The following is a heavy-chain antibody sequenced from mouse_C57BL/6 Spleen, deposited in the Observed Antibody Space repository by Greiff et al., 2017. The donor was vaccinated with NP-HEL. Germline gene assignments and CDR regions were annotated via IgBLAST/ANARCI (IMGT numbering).Heavy chain of an antibody. CDR3: ARGDGNYVDYAMDY. Sequence: LVKPGASVKISCKASGYSFTDYNMNWVKQSNGKSLEWIGVINPNYGTTSYNQKFKGKATLTVDQSSSTAYMQLNSLTSEDSAVYYCARGDGNYVDYAMDYWGQGTSVTVSS. V-gene: IGHV1-39*01. CDR1: GYSFTDYN. J-gene: IGHJ4*01. D-gene: IGHD2-1*01. CDR2: INPNYGTT.